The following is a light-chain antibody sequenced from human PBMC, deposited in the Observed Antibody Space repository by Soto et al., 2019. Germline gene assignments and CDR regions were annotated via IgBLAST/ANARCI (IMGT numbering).Light chain of an antibody. V-gene: IGKV1-9*01. CDR1: QGISSY. CDR3: QELNNYPLT. CDR2: GAS. Sequence: DIQLTQSPSFLSASVGDRVTITCRASQGISSYLAWYQQKPGKAPKLLIYGASTLESGVPSSFSGSGSGTEFTLTISSLQPEDFATYYCQELNNYPLTFGQGTKVEIK. J-gene: IGKJ1*01.